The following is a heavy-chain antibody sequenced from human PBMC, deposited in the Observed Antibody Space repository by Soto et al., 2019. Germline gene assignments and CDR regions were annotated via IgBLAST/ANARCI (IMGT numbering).Heavy chain of an antibody. CDR3: ARKGGSSYWYVEPRFDY. J-gene: IGHJ4*02. CDR1: GFTLTSSA. CDR2: INIGNGNT. D-gene: IGHD2-15*01. V-gene: IGHV1-3*04. Sequence: ASVKVSCKVSGFTLTSSAVHWVRQAPGQGLEWMGWINIGNGNTRYSQKFQGTVTITRDTSASTVYMDLSSLRSEDTAAYYCARKGGSSYWYVEPRFDYWGQGTLVTVSP.